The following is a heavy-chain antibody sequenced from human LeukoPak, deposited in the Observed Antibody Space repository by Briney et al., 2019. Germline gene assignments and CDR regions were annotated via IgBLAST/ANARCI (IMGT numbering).Heavy chain of an antibody. J-gene: IGHJ4*02. CDR2: ISSSGTR. Sequence: PGGSLRLSCAASGFTFSLYEMNWVRQAPGKGLEWVSYISSSGTRYYADSVKGRFTISRDNVKNSVYLQMNSLRVEDTGVYYCARWGVGDYWGQGTLVTVSS. CDR1: GFTFSLYE. CDR3: ARWGVGDY. D-gene: IGHD1-26*01. V-gene: IGHV3-48*03.